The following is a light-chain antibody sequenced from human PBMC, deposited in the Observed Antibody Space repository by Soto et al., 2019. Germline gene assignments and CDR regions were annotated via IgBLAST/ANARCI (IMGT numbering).Light chain of an antibody. J-gene: IGKJ1*01. CDR1: QSISSW. V-gene: IGKV1-5*03. CDR2: KAS. Sequence: DIPMTQSPSTLSASVGDRVTITCRASQSISSWLAWYQQKPGKAPKLLIYKASSLESGVPSRFSGSGSGTEFTLTISRQQPDDFATYYCQQYNSYPWTFGQGTKVEIK. CDR3: QQYNSYPWT.